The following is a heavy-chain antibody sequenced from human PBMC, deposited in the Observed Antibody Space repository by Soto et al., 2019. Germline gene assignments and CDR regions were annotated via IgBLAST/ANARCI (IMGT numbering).Heavy chain of an antibody. J-gene: IGHJ6*02. D-gene: IGHD1-1*01. Sequence: QVQLVESGGGLVKPGGSLRLSCAASGFTFSDYFMSWIRQAPGKGLESVSYTSGSGRDIYYADSVKGRFTISRDNAKNSLSVQMNSLRADDTAVYYCARAPPNWYAVQYRYCLDFWGQGTTVTVSS. CDR3: ARAPPNWYAVQYRYCLDF. V-gene: IGHV3-11*01. CDR1: GFTFSDYF. CDR2: TSGSGRDI.